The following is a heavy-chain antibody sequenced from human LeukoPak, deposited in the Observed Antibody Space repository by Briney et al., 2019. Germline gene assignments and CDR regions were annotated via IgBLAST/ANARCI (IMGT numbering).Heavy chain of an antibody. Sequence: GGSLRLSCAASGFTFSNFALTWVRQAPGKGLEWVSRISGSAYTTHYADSVKGRFTISRDNSKNALFLQVNSLRAEDTAVYYCAKSGPYCGSTTCNYFDYWGQGTLVTVSS. D-gene: IGHD2-2*01. V-gene: IGHV3-23*01. CDR3: AKSGPYCGSTTCNYFDY. J-gene: IGHJ4*02. CDR1: GFTFSNFA. CDR2: ISGSAYTT.